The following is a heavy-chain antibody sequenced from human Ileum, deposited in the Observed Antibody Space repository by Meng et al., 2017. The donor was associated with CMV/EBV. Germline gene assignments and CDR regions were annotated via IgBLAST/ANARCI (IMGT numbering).Heavy chain of an antibody. J-gene: IGHJ4*02. CDR2: IYYSGST. CDR3: ARAWVPGRPDY. D-gene: IGHD1-26*01. Sequence: QLQLQESGPGRVKPSETLSLTCTVSGGSIRSSSFYWGWIRQPPGKGLEWIGTIYYSGSTYYNPSLKSRVTISLDTSENQFSLELTSVTAADTAVYFCARAWVPGRPDYWGQGALVTVSS. CDR1: GGSIRSSSFY. V-gene: IGHV4-39*07.